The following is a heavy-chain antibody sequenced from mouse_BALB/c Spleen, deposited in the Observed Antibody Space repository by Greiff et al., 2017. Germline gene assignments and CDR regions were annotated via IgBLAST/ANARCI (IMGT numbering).Heavy chain of an antibody. Sequence: EVKLVESGTVLARPGASVKMSCKASGYTFTSYWMHWVKQRPGQGLEWIGAIYPGNSDTSYNQKFKGKAKLTAVTSTSTAYMELSSLTNEDSAVYYCTREPDGNSFFAYWGQGTLVTVSA. CDR1: GYTFTSYW. J-gene: IGHJ3*01. CDR2: IYPGNSDT. D-gene: IGHD2-1*01. V-gene: IGHV1-5*01. CDR3: TREPDGNSFFAY.